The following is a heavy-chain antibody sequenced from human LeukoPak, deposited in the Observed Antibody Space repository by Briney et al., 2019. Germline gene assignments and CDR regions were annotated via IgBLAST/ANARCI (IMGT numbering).Heavy chain of an antibody. CDR3: ARGAITFGGVIDLFDY. CDR1: GFTFSSYD. CDR2: IGTAGDT. Sequence: PGRSLRLSCAASGFTFSSYDMHWVRQATGKGLEWVSAIGTAGDTYYPGSVKGRFTISRENAKNSLYLQMNSLRAGDTAVYYCARGAITFGGVIDLFDYWGQGTLVTVSS. D-gene: IGHD3-16*02. J-gene: IGHJ4*02. V-gene: IGHV3-13*01.